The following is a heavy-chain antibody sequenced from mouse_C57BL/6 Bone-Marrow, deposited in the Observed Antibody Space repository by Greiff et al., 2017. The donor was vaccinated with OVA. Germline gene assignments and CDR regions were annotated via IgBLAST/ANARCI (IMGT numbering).Heavy chain of an antibody. CDR3: ARTSYYGSSYYAMDY. Sequence: EVKLVESGPGLVKPSQSLSLTCSVTGYSITSGYYWNWIRQFPGNKLEWMGYISYDGSNNYNPSLKNRISITRDTSKNQFFLKLNSVTTEDTATYYCARTSYYGSSYYAMDYWGQGTSVTVSS. J-gene: IGHJ4*01. V-gene: IGHV3-6*01. CDR1: GYSITSGYY. D-gene: IGHD1-1*01. CDR2: ISYDGSN.